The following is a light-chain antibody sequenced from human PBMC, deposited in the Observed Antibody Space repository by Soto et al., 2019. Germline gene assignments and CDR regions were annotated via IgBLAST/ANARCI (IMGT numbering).Light chain of an antibody. CDR3: QQYGSSPYT. J-gene: IGKJ2*01. CDR1: QSVSSSY. Sequence: EIVLTQSPGTLSLSPGERATLSCRASQSVSSSYLAWYQQKPSQAPRLLIYGASSRATGIPDRFSGSGSGKDFTLTISRLEPEDFAVYYCQQYGSSPYTFGQGTRLEIK. V-gene: IGKV3-20*01. CDR2: GAS.